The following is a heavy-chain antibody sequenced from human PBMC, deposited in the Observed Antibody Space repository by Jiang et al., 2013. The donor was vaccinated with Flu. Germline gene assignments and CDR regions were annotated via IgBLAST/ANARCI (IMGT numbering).Heavy chain of an antibody. V-gene: IGHV1-69*01. D-gene: IGHD3-22*01. J-gene: IGHJ4*02. CDR2: IIPIFGTA. CDR3: ARGPYYDSSGYYYN. Sequence: QAPGQGLEWMGGIIPIFGTANYAQKFQGRVTITADESTSTAYMELSSLRSEDTAVYYCARGPYYDSSGYYYNWGQGTLVTVSS.